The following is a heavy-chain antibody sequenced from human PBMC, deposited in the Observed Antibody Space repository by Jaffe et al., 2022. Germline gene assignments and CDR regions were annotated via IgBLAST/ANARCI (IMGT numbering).Heavy chain of an antibody. CDR3: ARDYSVTMPQGVIATPRYAFDV. J-gene: IGHJ3*01. V-gene: IGHV1-69*06. D-gene: IGHD3-10*01. CDR2: IIPMFGTT. Sequence: QVQLVQSGTEVKKTGSSVKVSCKASGATFSDYAFSWVRQAPGQGLEWLGGIIPMFGTTNYAQKFQGRVTITADKSTSTAYMELSSLTSDDTAAYYCARDYSVTMPQGVIATPRYAFDVWGQGTMITVSS. CDR1: GATFSDYA.